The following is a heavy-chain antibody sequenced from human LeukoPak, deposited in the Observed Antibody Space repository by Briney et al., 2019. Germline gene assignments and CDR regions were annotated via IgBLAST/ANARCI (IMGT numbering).Heavy chain of an antibody. J-gene: IGHJ4*02. CDR2: IFYSGTT. D-gene: IGHD3-10*01. V-gene: IGHV4-39*01. CDR3: ARHYYYYDDSGSYKSPFDF. Sequence: SETLSLTCSVSGASIRSDRHYWAWIRQPPGRGLEWIGTIFYSGTTYYNPSLRRPITMSVDTSKQQFSLKLRSVTAADTAMYFCARHYYYYDDSGSYKSPFDFLGPGTLVTVSS. CDR1: GASIRSDRHY.